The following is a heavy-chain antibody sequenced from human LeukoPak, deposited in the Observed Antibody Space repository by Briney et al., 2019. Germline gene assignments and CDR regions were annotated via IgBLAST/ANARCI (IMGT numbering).Heavy chain of an antibody. V-gene: IGHV4-34*01. CDR1: GGSFSGYY. CDR3: ARAGPTYGSGSYFSY. Sequence: SETLSLTCAVYGGSFSGYYWSWIRQPPGKGLEWIGEINHSGSTNYNPSLKSRVTISVDTSKNQFSLKLSSVTAADTAVYYCARAGPTYGSGSYFSYWGQGTLVTVSS. CDR2: INHSGST. D-gene: IGHD3-10*01. J-gene: IGHJ4*02.